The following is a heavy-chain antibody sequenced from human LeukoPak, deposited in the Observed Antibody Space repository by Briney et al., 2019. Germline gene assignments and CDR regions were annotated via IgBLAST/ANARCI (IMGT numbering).Heavy chain of an antibody. V-gene: IGHV3-53*04. CDR3: ARFLGRITISGVVPYGMDV. CDR1: GLTVSSNY. Sequence: GGSLRLSCAASGLTVSSNYMTWVRQAPGKGLEWVSLIYSAGGTYYTDSVKGRFTISRHSSKNTLYLQMNSLRGEDTAVYYCARFLGRITISGVVPYGMDVWGQGTTVTVSS. J-gene: IGHJ6*02. D-gene: IGHD3-3*01. CDR2: IYSAGGT.